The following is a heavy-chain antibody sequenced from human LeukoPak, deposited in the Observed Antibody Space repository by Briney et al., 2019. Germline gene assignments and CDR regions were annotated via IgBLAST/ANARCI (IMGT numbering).Heavy chain of an antibody. CDR3: ARVVGYCSSTSCPYNWFDP. Sequence: SETLSLTCSVSGGSVSTHYWSWIRQPPGKGLEWIGYIYHSGSTYYNPSLKSRVTISVDRSKNQFSLKLSSVTAADTAVYYCARVVGYCSSTSCPYNWFDPWGQGTLVTVSS. D-gene: IGHD2-2*01. V-gene: IGHV4-59*02. J-gene: IGHJ5*02. CDR2: IYHSGST. CDR1: GGSVSTHY.